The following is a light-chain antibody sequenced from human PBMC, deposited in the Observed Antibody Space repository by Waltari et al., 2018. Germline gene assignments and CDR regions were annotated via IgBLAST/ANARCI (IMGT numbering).Light chain of an antibody. Sequence: EIVLTQSPGPLSLSPGERATLSCRASQSLSSSYLAWYQQKPGQAPRLLIFDASSRATGIPDRFSGSGSGTDFTLTINRLEPEDFAVYYCQQYDASSPTFGQGTKVDIK. CDR2: DAS. J-gene: IGKJ1*01. CDR1: QSLSSSY. CDR3: QQYDASSPT. V-gene: IGKV3-20*01.